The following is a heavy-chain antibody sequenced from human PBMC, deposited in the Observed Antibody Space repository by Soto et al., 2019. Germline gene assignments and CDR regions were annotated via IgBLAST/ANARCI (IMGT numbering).Heavy chain of an antibody. D-gene: IGHD2-2*02. CDR2: IVVGSGNT. CDR1: GFTFTSSA. V-gene: IGHV1-58*01. J-gene: IGHJ6*02. CDR3: AADPMAYCSSTSCYNYYYGMDV. Sequence: SVKVSCKASGFTFTSSAVQWVRQARGQRLEWIGWIVVGSGNTNYAQKFQEGVTITRDMSTSTAYMELSSLRSEDTAVYYCAADPMAYCSSTSCYNYYYGMDVWGQGTTVTVSS.